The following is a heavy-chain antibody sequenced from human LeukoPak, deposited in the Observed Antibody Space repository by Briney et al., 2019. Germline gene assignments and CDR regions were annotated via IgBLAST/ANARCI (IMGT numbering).Heavy chain of an antibody. CDR1: GFTFSSFA. CDR2: ITSIGGST. V-gene: IGHV3-64D*06. Sequence: AGGSLRLSCSASGFTFSSFAMHWVRQAPGKRLEYVSAITSIGGSTYYADSVKGRFTISRDNSKNTLYLQMSSLRAEDTAVYYCVKGRSGSSVRDAFDIWGQGTMVTVSS. CDR3: VKGRSGSSVRDAFDI. J-gene: IGHJ3*02. D-gene: IGHD1-26*01.